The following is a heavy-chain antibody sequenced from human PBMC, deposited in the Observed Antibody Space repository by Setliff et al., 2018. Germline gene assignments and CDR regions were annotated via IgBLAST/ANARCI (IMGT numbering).Heavy chain of an antibody. CDR1: GYTFTSYG. CDR2: INA. CDR3: ARGPPQPIAAVGKGLSDF. Sequence: ASVKVSCKSSGYTFTSYGINWVRQAPGQGLEWMGWINAYAQKFQGRVTMTIDTLTSTAYMELRSLRSEDTAFYYCARGPPQPIAAVGKGLSDFWGQGTLVTVSS. D-gene: IGHD6-13*01. J-gene: IGHJ4*02. V-gene: IGHV1-18*01.